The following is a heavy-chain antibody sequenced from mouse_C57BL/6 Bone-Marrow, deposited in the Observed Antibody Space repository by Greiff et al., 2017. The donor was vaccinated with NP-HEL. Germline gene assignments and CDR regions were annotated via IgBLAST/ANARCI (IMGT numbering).Heavy chain of an antibody. V-gene: IGHV7-3*01. D-gene: IGHD1-1*01. CDR2: IRNNANGYTT. CDR3: ARYYYGSSSYYFDY. CDR1: GFTFTDYY. Sequence: EVKLLESGGGLVQPGGSLSLSCAASGFTFTDYYMSWVRQPPGKALEWLGFIRNNANGYTTEYSASVKGRFTISRDNSQSILYLQMNALRAEDSATYYCARYYYGSSSYYFDYWGQGTTLTVSS. J-gene: IGHJ2*01.